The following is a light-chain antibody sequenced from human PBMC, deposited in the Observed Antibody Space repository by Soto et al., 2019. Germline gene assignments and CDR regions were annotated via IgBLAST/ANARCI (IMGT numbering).Light chain of an antibody. V-gene: IGLV1-51*01. CDR2: DNN. Sequence: QSMLTQPPSVSAAPGQKVTISCSGSSSNIGSNSVSWYQQVPGTAPQLLIYDNNKRPTGIPDRFSGSKSGTSATLGITGLQTGDEAVYYCGTWDSSLSVVIFGGGTKLTVL. CDR3: GTWDSSLSVVI. J-gene: IGLJ2*01. CDR1: SSNIGSNS.